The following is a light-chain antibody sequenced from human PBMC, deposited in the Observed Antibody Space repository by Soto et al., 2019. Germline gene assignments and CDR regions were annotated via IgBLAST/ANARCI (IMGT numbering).Light chain of an antibody. CDR2: AAS. CDR1: QGISSY. J-gene: IGKJ3*01. CDR3: QQLNSYPLFT. Sequence: IQLTQSPSSLSASVGDRVTITCRASQGISSYLAWYQQKPGKAPELLIYAASTLQSGVPSRFSGSGSGTDFTLAISNLQPEDFATYYCQQLNSYPLFTFGPGTKVDIK. V-gene: IGKV1-9*01.